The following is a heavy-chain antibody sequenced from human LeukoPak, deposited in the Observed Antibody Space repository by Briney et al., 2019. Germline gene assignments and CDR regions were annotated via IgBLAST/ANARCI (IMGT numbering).Heavy chain of an antibody. V-gene: IGHV3-23*01. D-gene: IGHD4-17*01. J-gene: IGHJ4*02. Sequence: PGGSLRLSCVASGFTFRHYAMSWVRQAPGKGLEWVSSISGSDVSTYYAESVKGRFTISRDNSKNTLYLQMNSPRAEDTAVYYCARDLSGYYGDYEDYWGQGTLVTVSS. CDR1: GFTFRHYA. CDR3: ARDLSGYYGDYEDY. CDR2: ISGSDVST.